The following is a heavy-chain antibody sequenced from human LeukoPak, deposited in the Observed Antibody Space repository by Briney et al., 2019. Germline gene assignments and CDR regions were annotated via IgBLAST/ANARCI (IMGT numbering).Heavy chain of an antibody. CDR1: GFTFDDYG. CDR3: AKDPSSSWFGDYFDY. J-gene: IGHJ4*02. Sequence: GGSLRLSCAASGFTFDDYGLSWVRQAPGKGLEWVSAISGSGGTTYYADSVKGRFTISRDNSKNTLYLQMNSLRAEDTAVYYCAKDPSSSWFGDYFDYWGQGTLVTVSS. D-gene: IGHD6-13*01. CDR2: ISGSGGTT. V-gene: IGHV3-23*01.